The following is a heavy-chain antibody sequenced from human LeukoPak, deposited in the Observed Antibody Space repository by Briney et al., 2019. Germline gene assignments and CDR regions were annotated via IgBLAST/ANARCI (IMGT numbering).Heavy chain of an antibody. J-gene: IGHJ5*02. Sequence: SETLSLTCTVSGASISPYNWNWIRQPPGKGLEWIGYIYYSGSTNHNPSLKSRVTISVDTSKNQFSLQLSSVTAADTAVYYCARGNTYGDYVGWYWFDPWGQGTLVTVSS. CDR2: IYYSGST. D-gene: IGHD4-17*01. V-gene: IGHV4-59*01. CDR3: ARGNTYGDYVGWYWFDP. CDR1: GASISPYN.